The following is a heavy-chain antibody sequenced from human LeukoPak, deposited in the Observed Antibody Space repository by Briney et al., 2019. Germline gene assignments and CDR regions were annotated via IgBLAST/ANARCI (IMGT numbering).Heavy chain of an antibody. J-gene: IGHJ3*02. Sequence: GGSLRLSCAASGFTVSSNYMSWVRQAPGKGLEWVSVIYSGGSTYYADSVKGRFTISRDNSKNTLYLQMNSLRAEDTAVYYCARDRGIVVAANYYAFDIWGQGTMVTVSS. D-gene: IGHD6-19*01. CDR2: IYSGGST. CDR1: GFTVSSNY. V-gene: IGHV3-66*01. CDR3: ARDRGIVVAANYYAFDI.